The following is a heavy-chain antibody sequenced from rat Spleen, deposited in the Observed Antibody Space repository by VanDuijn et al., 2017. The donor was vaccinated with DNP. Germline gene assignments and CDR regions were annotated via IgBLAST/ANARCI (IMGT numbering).Heavy chain of an antibody. D-gene: IGHD1-7*01. CDR3: ARQVWAFDY. J-gene: IGHJ2*01. Sequence: EVQLQESGPGLVKPSQSLSLTCSVTGYSITSNYWGWIRKFPGRRMEWMAYISYSGTTGYNPSLEGRISITRDTSKNQFFLQFNSVTTEDTATYYCARQVWAFDYWGQGVMVTVSS. V-gene: IGHV3-1*01. CDR2: ISYSGTT. CDR1: GYSITSNY.